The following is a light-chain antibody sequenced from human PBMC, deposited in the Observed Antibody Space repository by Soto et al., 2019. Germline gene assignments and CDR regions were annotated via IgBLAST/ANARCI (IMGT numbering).Light chain of an antibody. Sequence: DLQMTQSPSSLSASVGDRVTITCRARQRIDNYLNWYQQKPRKAPNLLIYAASTVLSGAPSKYRGRRSGTHFTLTVSSVQPEDFVTYDCPQSYSSPETCGQGTKVEIK. CDR2: AAS. CDR1: QRIDNY. CDR3: PQSYSSPET. V-gene: IGKV1-39*01. J-gene: IGKJ1*01.